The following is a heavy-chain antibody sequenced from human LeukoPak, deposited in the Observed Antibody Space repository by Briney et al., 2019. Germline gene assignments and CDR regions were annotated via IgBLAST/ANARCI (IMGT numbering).Heavy chain of an antibody. Sequence: GASVKVSCKASGGTFSSDAITWVRQAPGQGLEWMGGITLGFGTTNYAQRFQGRVTITADEATRAAYMELHSLRSEDTAVYYCARQYYDIRGRYYYYMDVWGKGTMVTVSS. V-gene: IGHV1-69*01. CDR3: ARQYYDIRGRYYYYMDV. J-gene: IGHJ6*03. D-gene: IGHD3-9*01. CDR2: ITLGFGTT. CDR1: GGTFSSDA.